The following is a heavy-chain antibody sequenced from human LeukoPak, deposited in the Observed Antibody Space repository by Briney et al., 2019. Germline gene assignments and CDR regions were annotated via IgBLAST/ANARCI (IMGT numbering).Heavy chain of an antibody. Sequence: ASVKVSCKASGCTFTGYYMHWVRQAPGQGLEWMGWINPNSGGTNYAQKFQGRVTMTRDTSISTAYMELSRLRSDDTAVYYCARGASTGTSYGNFDYWGQGTLVTVSS. CDR2: INPNSGGT. J-gene: IGHJ4*02. CDR3: ARGASTGTSYGNFDY. D-gene: IGHD1-1*01. CDR1: GCTFTGYY. V-gene: IGHV1-2*02.